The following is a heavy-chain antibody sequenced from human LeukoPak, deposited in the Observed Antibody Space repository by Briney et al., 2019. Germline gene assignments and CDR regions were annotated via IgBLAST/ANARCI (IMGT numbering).Heavy chain of an antibody. J-gene: IGHJ3*02. CDR1: GFTFSDYW. Sequence: PGGSLRLSCAVSGFTFSDYWMTWVRQAPGRGLEWVANIKEDGSDKQYVDSVQGRFTISRDNAGNSLHLQMNSLRAEDTAVYYCARTGTTDAFDIWGQGTMVTVSS. CDR3: ARTGTTDAFDI. V-gene: IGHV3-7*01. CDR2: IKEDGSDK. D-gene: IGHD1-1*01.